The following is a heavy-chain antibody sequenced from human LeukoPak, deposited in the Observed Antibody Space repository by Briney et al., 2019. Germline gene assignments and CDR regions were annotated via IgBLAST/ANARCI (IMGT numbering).Heavy chain of an antibody. D-gene: IGHD4/OR15-4a*01. CDR3: ARDQYGGNPIDS. V-gene: IGHV1-69*08. CDR1: GGTFSTYT. CDR2: IIPFLPTT. Sequence: SVKVSCKTSGGTFSTYTFSWLRQAPGQGLEWMGRIIPFLPTTNYAQRFQGRVTITADESTTTVYMEVSRLRSEDTAVYYCARDQYGGNPIDSWGQGTLVTVSS. J-gene: IGHJ5*01.